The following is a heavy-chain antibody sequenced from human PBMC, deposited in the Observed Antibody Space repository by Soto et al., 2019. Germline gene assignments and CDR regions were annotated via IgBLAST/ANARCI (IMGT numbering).Heavy chain of an antibody. J-gene: IGHJ4*01. D-gene: IGHD2-15*01. CDR2: ITSDGDST. V-gene: IGHV3-64D*06. Sequence: PGGSLRLSCSVSGFTFSNYAMHWVRQAPGKGLEYVSGITSDGDSTWHADSVKDRFTISRDNSKNTLFLQMSSLRVEDTALYFCVKGNQLLRYYFEFWRPGPLVTVSS. CDR1: GFTFSNYA. CDR3: VKGNQLLRYYFEF.